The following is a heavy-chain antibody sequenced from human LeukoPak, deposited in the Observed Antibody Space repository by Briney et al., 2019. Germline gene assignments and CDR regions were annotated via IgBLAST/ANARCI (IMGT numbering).Heavy chain of an antibody. J-gene: IGHJ1*01. Sequence: GGSLRLSCAAAGFTFSSYEINWVRQAPGKGLEWVSSISSSGSTIYYADSVKGRFNISRDNSKSSLYLQMNSLRSEDTALYYCAKDNQRGGFQHWGQGTLVTVSS. V-gene: IGHV3-48*03. D-gene: IGHD3-16*01. CDR1: GFTFSSYE. CDR2: ISSSGSTI. CDR3: AKDNQRGGFQH.